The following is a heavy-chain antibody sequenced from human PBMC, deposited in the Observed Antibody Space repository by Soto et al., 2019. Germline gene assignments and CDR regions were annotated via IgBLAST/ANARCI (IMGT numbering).Heavy chain of an antibody. J-gene: IGHJ6*02. V-gene: IGHV4-34*01. CDR3: ARGRSRKNYYGSGSYYNGLYYYGMDV. CDR2: INHSGST. CDR1: GGTFRGYQ. D-gene: IGHD3-10*01. Sequence: PSETLSLTCAVYGGTFRGYQWCWIRQPPGKGLERIGEINHSGSTNYNPSLKSRVTISVDTSKNQFSLKLSSVTAADTAVYYCARGRSRKNYYGSGSYYNGLYYYGMDVWGQGTTVT.